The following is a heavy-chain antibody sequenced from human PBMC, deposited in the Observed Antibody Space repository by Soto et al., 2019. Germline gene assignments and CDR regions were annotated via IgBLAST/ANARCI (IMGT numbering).Heavy chain of an antibody. CDR1: GFTFSSYS. CDR2: ISGSGVST. J-gene: IGHJ4*02. V-gene: IGHV3-23*01. D-gene: IGHD3-16*01. CDR3: SKDSPATQLAWGIDD. Sequence: EGSLRRSCAASGFTFSSYSMSWVRQAPWKGLEWVSAISGSGVSTYYADSVKGRFTISRDNSKNTLYLQMNSLSAEDTAVYYCSKDSPATQLAWGIDDLGQGTLVTICS.